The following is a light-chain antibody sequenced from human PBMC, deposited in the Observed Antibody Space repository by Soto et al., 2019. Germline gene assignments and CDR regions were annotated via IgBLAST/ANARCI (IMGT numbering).Light chain of an antibody. CDR2: LGS. J-gene: IGKJ1*01. Sequence: DIVMTQSPLSLPVTPGEPASISCRSSQSLLHSIGYNYLDWYLQKPGQSPQLLIYLGSNRASGVPYRVSGSGSSTDFTLKINRVEAEDVGVYYCMQALQTPWTFGQGTKVEIK. CDR1: QSLLHSIGYNY. CDR3: MQALQTPWT. V-gene: IGKV2-28*01.